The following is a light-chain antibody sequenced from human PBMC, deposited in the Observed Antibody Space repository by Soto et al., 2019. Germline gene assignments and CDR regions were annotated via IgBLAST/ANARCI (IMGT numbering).Light chain of an antibody. J-gene: IGLJ3*02. CDR1: SSNIGADYD. CDR3: QSYDTSLHGARV. Sequence: QSALTQPPSVSGAPGQRVTISCTGSSSNIGADYDVHWYQQLPGTAPKLLIYGNNNRPSGVPDRFSASKSGTSASLAITGLQAEDEADYYCQSYDTSLHGARVFGGGTKVTVL. CDR2: GNN. V-gene: IGLV1-40*01.